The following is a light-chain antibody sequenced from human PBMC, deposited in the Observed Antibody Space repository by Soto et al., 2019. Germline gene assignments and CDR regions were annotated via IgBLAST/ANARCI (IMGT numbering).Light chain of an antibody. CDR3: MQALQTPYT. J-gene: IGKJ2*01. Sequence: IVMTQSPLSLPVSPVEPASISCRSSQSLVHSQGNYFFDWYVQKPGQSPQLLIYWGFIRASGVPDRISGSASGTDFTLKITRVEAEDVGVYYCMQALQTPYTFGQGTKVDIK. CDR2: WGF. CDR1: QSLVHSQGNYF. V-gene: IGKV2-28*01.